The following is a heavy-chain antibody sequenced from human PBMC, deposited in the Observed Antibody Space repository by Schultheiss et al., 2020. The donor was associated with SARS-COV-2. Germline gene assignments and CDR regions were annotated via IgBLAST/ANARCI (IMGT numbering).Heavy chain of an antibody. CDR2: IRSKAYGGTT. V-gene: IGHV3-15*01. D-gene: IGHD5-18*01. CDR1: GFTFSSYA. CDR3: TTESGYSYGYVLLQGYDY. Sequence: GGSLRLSCAASGFTFSSYAMSWFRQAPGKGLEWVGFIRSKAYGGTTDYAAPVKGRFTISRDDSKNTLYLQMNSLKTEDTAVYYCTTESGYSYGYVLLQGYDYWGQGTLVTVSS. J-gene: IGHJ4*02.